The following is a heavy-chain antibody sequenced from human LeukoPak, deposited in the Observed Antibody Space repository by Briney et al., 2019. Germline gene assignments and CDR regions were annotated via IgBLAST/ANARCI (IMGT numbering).Heavy chain of an antibody. J-gene: IGHJ4*02. CDR2: IIPIFGKA. CDR1: GGTFSSYA. Sequence: GASVKVSCKASGGTFSSYAISWVRQAPGQGLEWMGGIIPIFGKANYAQKFQGRVTITTDESTSTAYMELSSLRSEDTAVYYCASCGYSSGWYANYWGQGTLVTVSS. V-gene: IGHV1-69*05. CDR3: ASCGYSSGWYANY. D-gene: IGHD6-19*01.